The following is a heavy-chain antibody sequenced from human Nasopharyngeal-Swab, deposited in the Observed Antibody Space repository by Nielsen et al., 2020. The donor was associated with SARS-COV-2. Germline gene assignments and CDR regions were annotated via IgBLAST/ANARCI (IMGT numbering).Heavy chain of an antibody. CDR3: ARGNYFGSGTFHRTYGMDV. CDR1: GGTFSVHH. J-gene: IGHJ6*02. V-gene: IGHV4-34*01. Sequence: SQTLSLTCALYGGTFSVHHWSWIRRPPGKGLEWIGEINYYGTTNYSPSLKSRVPISIDTSKNQFSLALRSVTAADTGLYYCARGNYFGSGTFHRTYGMDVWGQGTSVTVSS. CDR2: INYYGTT. D-gene: IGHD3-10*01.